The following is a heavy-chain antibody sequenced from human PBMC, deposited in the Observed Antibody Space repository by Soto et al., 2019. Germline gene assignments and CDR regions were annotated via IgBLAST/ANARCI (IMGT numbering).Heavy chain of an antibody. V-gene: IGHV3-74*01. Sequence: PGGSLRLSCAASGFSLSVYWMHWVRQAPGKGLAWVSRIDTYGSATKYADSVEGRFSISKDNAENTLYLQMNNLRADETAVYYCVRVLKSIGWDNDVFDIWGQGTMVTVSS. CDR2: IDTYGSAT. CDR1: GFSLSVYW. D-gene: IGHD6-19*01. CDR3: VRVLKSIGWDNDVFDI. J-gene: IGHJ3*02.